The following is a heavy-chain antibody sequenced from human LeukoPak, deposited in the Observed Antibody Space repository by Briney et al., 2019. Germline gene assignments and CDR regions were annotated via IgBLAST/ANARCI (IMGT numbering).Heavy chain of an antibody. Sequence: SCKASGYTFTGYHMHWVRQAPGKGLEWVAIIWHDGNDKYYADSVKGRFTISRDNSKNTLSLQMNSLRAEDTAVYFCARGGEQLDYWGQGTLVTVSS. V-gene: IGHV3-33*01. CDR2: IWHDGNDK. CDR3: ARGGEQLDY. J-gene: IGHJ4*02. D-gene: IGHD3-10*01. CDR1: GYTFTGYH.